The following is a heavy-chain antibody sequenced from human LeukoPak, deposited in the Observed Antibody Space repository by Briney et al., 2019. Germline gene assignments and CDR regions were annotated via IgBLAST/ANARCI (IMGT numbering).Heavy chain of an antibody. J-gene: IGHJ4*02. Sequence: GGSLRLSCAASGFTFSSYGMHWVRQAPGKGLEWVAVMWYDGSNKYYADSVKGRFTISRDNSKNTLYLQMNSLRAEDTAVYYCARDEDSNYYYFDYWGQGTLVTVSS. D-gene: IGHD4-11*01. CDR3: ARDEDSNYYYFDY. CDR2: MWYDGSNK. V-gene: IGHV3-33*01. CDR1: GFTFSSYG.